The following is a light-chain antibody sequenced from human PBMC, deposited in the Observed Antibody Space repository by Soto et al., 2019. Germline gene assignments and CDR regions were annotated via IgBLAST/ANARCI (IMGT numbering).Light chain of an antibody. CDR2: NNN. Sequence: QSVLTQPPSASGAPGQRVTVSCSGSSSNIGSNTVNWYQHLPGTAPKLLIYNNNQRPSGVPDRVSGSKSGTSASLAISGLQSEDEAAYFCAACDDSLDVLIFGGGTKLTVL. CDR1: SSNIGSNT. CDR3: AACDDSLDVLI. V-gene: IGLV1-44*01. J-gene: IGLJ2*01.